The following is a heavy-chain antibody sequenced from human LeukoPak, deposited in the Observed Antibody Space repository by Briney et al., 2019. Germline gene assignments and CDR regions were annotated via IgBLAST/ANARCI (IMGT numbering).Heavy chain of an antibody. CDR2: ISSSGSTI. CDR3: ARDQNVDYGDSQGVAFDI. CDR1: GFTFSNYA. Sequence: GGSLRLSCAASGFTFSNYAMSWVRQAPGKGLEWVSYISSSGSTIYYAGSVKGRFTISRDNAKNSLYLQMNSLRAEDTALYYCARDQNVDYGDSQGVAFDIWGQGTMVTVSS. D-gene: IGHD4-17*01. J-gene: IGHJ3*02. V-gene: IGHV3-11*01.